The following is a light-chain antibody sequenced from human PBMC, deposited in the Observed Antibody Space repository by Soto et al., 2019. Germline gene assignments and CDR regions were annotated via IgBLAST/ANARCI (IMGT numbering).Light chain of an antibody. CDR1: SSDVGGYNS. CDR3: PTYMHHHSLV. CDR2: EVT. J-gene: IGLJ3*02. V-gene: IGLV2-14*01. Sequence: QSALTQPASVSGSPGQSITISCTGTSSDVGGYNSVSWYQQHPGKAPKLMIYEVTSRPSGVSNRFSGSKSGNTASLTISGPRAGDGAVYHCPTYMHHHSLVFAAGTKLTVL.